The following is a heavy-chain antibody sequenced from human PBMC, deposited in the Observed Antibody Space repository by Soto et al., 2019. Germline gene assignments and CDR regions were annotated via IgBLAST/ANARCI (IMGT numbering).Heavy chain of an antibody. D-gene: IGHD6-19*01. CDR3: ARVRGSTVPVHWFDP. CDR1: GFTFNTYG. CDR2: ISPSSSAI. Sequence: EVQLVESGGGLVQRGGSLRLSCAASGFTFNTYGMDWVRQAPGKGLEWLSYISPSSSAIYYASSVKGRFTVSRDNAKNSLFLQMKSLTDEDTAVYYCARVRGSTVPVHWFDPWGQGTLVTVSS. V-gene: IGHV3-48*02. J-gene: IGHJ5*02.